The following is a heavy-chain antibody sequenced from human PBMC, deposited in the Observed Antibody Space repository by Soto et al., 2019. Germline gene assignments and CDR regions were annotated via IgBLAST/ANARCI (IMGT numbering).Heavy chain of an antibody. J-gene: IGHJ4*02. CDR2: ISDNTK. V-gene: IGHV3-11*01. CDR3: ARRGEGLELYFDY. Sequence: QVQLVESGGGLVKPGGSLRLSCAASGFTLSDFYMSWIRQAPGKGLEWISYISDNTKYYADSVKGRFTISRDDAKNSLYLQMNSLRAEDTAVYYCARRGEGLELYFDYWGQGTLITVSS. CDR1: GFTLSDFY. D-gene: IGHD1-7*01.